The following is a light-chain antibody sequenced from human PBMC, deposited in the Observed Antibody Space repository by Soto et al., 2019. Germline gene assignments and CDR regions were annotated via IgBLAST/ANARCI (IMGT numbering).Light chain of an antibody. Sequence: DIQMTQSPSTLSASVGDRVTIICRASQSISSWLAWYQQKPGKAPKLLIYKASSLGSGVPSRFSGSGSGTEFTLTISSLQPDDFATYYCQQYSSYSKTFGQGTKVEIK. V-gene: IGKV1-5*03. CDR1: QSISSW. CDR2: KAS. CDR3: QQYSSYSKT. J-gene: IGKJ1*01.